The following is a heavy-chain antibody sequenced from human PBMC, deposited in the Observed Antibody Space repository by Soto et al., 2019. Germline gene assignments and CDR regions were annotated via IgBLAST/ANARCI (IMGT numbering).Heavy chain of an antibody. CDR1: GGSISTYY. CDR3: ARGQFPFTLAY. J-gene: IGHJ4*02. CDR2: IYYSGST. D-gene: IGHD3-10*01. V-gene: IGHV4-59*01. Sequence: HVQLQESGPGLVKPSETLSLTCTVSGGSISTYYWSWIRQPPGKGLEWISYIYYSGSTNYKPSLKSRFTISEDASKNSFSLKLGSVTAVDTAVYYCARGQFPFTLAYWCQGTLVAVSS.